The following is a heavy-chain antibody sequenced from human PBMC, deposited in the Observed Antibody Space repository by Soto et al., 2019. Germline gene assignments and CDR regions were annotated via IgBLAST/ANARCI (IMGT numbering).Heavy chain of an antibody. V-gene: IGHV6-1*01. D-gene: IGHD5-12*01. J-gene: IGHJ5*02. CDR3: AKGDNLGPKTGYAFDP. CDR1: GDSVSSNASS. Sequence: SPILSLTSAISGDSVSSNASSWNCISQSPSRGLEWLGRTYFRSKWDNDYAVSVKSRIIINPDTSNNQFSLQLNSVTPEDTAVYFCAKGDNLGPKTGYAFDPWGQGIMVTVSS. CDR2: TYFRSKWDN.